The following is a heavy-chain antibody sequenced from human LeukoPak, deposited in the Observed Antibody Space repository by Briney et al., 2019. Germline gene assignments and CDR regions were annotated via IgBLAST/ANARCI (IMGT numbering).Heavy chain of an antibody. V-gene: IGHV4-38-2*01. CDR1: CYSISGGSY. CDR2: FYRGGST. D-gene: IGHD2-2*01. J-gene: IGHJ3*02. Sequence: SDTLSLTCGVSCYSISGGSYWGGIRQPPGKGVVWIGSFYRGGSTYYNLSLKSRVTISVDTSKHQFSLKLSSVTAADTAVYYCATLTHIVVVPTSLHGAFDIWGQGTMVTVSS. CDR3: ATLTHIVVVPTSLHGAFDI.